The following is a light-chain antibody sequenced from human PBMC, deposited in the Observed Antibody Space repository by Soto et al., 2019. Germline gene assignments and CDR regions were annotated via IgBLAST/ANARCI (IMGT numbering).Light chain of an antibody. J-gene: IGKJ2*01. CDR3: QQRSNWPPGYT. V-gene: IGKV3-11*01. Sequence: EIVLTQSPATLSLSPGETATLSCRASQSVSSYLAWYQQKPGQAPRLLIYDASNRATGIPARFSGSGSGTDFTLTISSLEPEDFAVYYCQQRSNWPPGYTFGQGTKLEIK. CDR1: QSVSSY. CDR2: DAS.